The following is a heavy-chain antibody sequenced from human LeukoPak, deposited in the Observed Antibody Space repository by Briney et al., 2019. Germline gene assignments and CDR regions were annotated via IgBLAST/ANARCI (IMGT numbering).Heavy chain of an antibody. D-gene: IGHD6-6*01. Sequence: GGSLRLSCAASGFTFSDHYMSWIRQTPGKGLEWVSRISRDTESVKGRFTISRDNTKNSLYLQMNSLRVDDTAVYYCARDPDTSSKVDYWGQGTLFTVSS. CDR2: IS. CDR3: ARDPDTSSKVDY. J-gene: IGHJ4*02. CDR1: GFTFSDHY. V-gene: IGHV3-11*01.